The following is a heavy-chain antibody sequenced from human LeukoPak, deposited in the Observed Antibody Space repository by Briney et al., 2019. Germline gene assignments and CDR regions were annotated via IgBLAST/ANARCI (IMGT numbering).Heavy chain of an antibody. D-gene: IGHD6-19*01. V-gene: IGHV3-30*02. CDR3: ARDFSSGWSLEY. J-gene: IGHJ4*02. Sequence: PGGSLRLSCAASGFTFTNFGMHWVRQAPGKGLEWVTFISYDGSDKSYTDSVKGRFTISRDNSKNTLYLQMNSLRDDDTVVYYCARDFSSGWSLEYWGQGTLVTVSS. CDR1: GFTFTNFG. CDR2: ISYDGSDK.